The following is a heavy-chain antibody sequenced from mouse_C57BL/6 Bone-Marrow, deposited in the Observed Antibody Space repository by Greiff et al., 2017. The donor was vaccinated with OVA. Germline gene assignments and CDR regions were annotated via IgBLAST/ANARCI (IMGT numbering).Heavy chain of an antibody. CDR3: ASLYYGNY. J-gene: IGHJ2*01. CDR1: GYTFTSYT. D-gene: IGHD2-1*01. Sequence: VQLQQSGAELARPGASVKMSCKASGYTFTSYTMHWVKQRPGQGLEWIGYINPSSGYTKYNQKFKDKATLTADKSSSTAYMQLSSLTSEDSAVYCCASLYYGNYWGQGTTLTVSS. V-gene: IGHV1-4*01. CDR2: INPSSGYT.